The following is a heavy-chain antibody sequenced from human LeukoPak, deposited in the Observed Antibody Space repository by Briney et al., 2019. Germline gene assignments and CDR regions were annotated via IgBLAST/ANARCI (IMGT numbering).Heavy chain of an antibody. J-gene: IGHJ6*03. V-gene: IGHV3-64*01. CDR3: ARAAARPDYYYYYMDV. D-gene: IGHD6-6*01. CDR2: IRSDGSDT. CDR1: GFTFSTYA. Sequence: GGSLRLSCAASGFTFSTYAMHWVRQAPGKGLEYVSSIRSDGSDTYYPNSVKGRFTIARDNSKNTLYLQMGSLRVEDMAIYYCARAAARPDYYYYYMDVWGKGTTVTVSS.